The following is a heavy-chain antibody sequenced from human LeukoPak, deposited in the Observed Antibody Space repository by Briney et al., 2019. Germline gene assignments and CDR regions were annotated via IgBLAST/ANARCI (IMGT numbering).Heavy chain of an antibody. CDR3: AKDSGGDYYDSSGYNY. J-gene: IGHJ4*02. CDR2: ISGSGGST. Sequence: GGSLRLSCAASGFTFSSYAMSWVRQAPGKGLEWVSAISGSGGSTYYADSVKGRFTISRDNSKNTLYLQMNSLRAEDTAVYYCAKDSGGDYYDSSGYNYWGQGTLVTASS. D-gene: IGHD3-22*01. V-gene: IGHV3-23*01. CDR1: GFTFSSYA.